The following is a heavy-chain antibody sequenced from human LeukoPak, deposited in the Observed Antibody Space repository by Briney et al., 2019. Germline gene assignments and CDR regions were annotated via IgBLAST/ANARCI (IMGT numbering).Heavy chain of an antibody. CDR2: IKQDGSEK. Sequence: PGGSLRLSCAASGFTFSSYWMSWLRQARGKGLEWVANIKQDGSEKYYVDSVKRRFTISRDNAKNSLYLQMNSLRAEDTAVYYCRGIQLWARSYAFDIWGQGTMVTVSS. D-gene: IGHD5-18*01. J-gene: IGHJ3*02. CDR1: GFTFSSYW. CDR3: RGIQLWARSYAFDI. V-gene: IGHV3-7*01.